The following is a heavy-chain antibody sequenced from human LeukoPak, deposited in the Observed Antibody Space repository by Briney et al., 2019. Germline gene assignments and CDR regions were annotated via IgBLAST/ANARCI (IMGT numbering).Heavy chain of an antibody. D-gene: IGHD2-2*02. CDR1: GGSISSYY. CDR3: ARSTVLGYCSSTSCYRGPGSLGT. J-gene: IGHJ5*02. V-gene: IGHV4-59*01. CDR2: IYYSGST. Sequence: PSETLSLTCTVSGGSISSYYWSWIRQPPGEGLEWIGYIYYSGSTNYNPSLKSRVTISVDTSKNQFSLKLSSVTAADTAVYYCARSTVLGYCSSTSCYRGPGSLGTWGQGTLVTVSS.